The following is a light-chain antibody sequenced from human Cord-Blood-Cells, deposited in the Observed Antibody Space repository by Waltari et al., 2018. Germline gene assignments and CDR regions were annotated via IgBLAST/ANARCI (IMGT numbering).Light chain of an antibody. CDR2: EVS. CDR1: SSDVGSYNI. J-gene: IGLJ2*01. V-gene: IGLV2-23*02. Sequence: QSALTQPASVSGSPGQSITISCTATSSDVGSYNIVPCDKQHQGKAPKLMIYEVSKRPSGVSNRFSGSKSGNTASLTISGLQAEDEADYYCCSYAGSSTSPFGGGTKLTVL. CDR3: CSYAGSSTSP.